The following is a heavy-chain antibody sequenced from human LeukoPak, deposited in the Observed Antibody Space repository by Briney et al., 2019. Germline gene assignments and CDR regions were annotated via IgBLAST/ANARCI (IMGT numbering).Heavy chain of an antibody. J-gene: IGHJ3*02. D-gene: IGHD3-16*01. V-gene: IGHV3-48*03. CDR2: ISSSGSTI. Sequence: GGSLRLSCAASGFTFSSYEMNWVRQAPGKGLEGVSYISSSGSTIYYADSVKGRFTISRDNAKNSLYLQMNSLRAEDTAVYYCARDWGVGDAFDIWGQGTMVTVSS. CDR1: GFTFSSYE. CDR3: ARDWGVGDAFDI.